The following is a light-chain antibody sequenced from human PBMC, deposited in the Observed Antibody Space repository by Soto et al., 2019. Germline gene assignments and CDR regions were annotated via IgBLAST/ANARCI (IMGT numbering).Light chain of an antibody. CDR3: AAWDDSLNGRVV. CDR2: SDN. J-gene: IGLJ2*01. Sequence: QSVLTQPPSTSGTPGQRVTISCSGSSSNIGGNPVNWYQQLPGTAPKLLIYSDNQRPSGVPDRFSGSKSGTSASLAISGLQSEDEADYSCAAWDDSLNGRVVFGGGTKLTVL. V-gene: IGLV1-44*01. CDR1: SSNIGGNP.